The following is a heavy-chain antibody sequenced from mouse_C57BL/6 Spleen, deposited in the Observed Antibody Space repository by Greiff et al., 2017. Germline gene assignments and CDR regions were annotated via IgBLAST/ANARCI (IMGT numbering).Heavy chain of an antibody. CDR3: ASEFCITTVVAHPLGY. J-gene: IGHJ2*01. CDR2: IDPSDSDT. V-gene: IGHV1-52*01. CDR1: GYTFTSYW. Sequence: QVQLQQPGAELVRPGSSVKLSCKASGYTFTSYWMHWVKQRPIQGLEWIGNIDPSDSDTHYNQKFKDKATLTVDKSSSTAYMQLSSLTSEDSAVYDCASEFCITTVVAHPLGYWGQGTTLTVSS. D-gene: IGHD1-1*01.